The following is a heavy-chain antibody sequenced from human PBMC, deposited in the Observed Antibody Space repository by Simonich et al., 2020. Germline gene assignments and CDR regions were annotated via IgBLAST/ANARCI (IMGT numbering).Heavy chain of an antibody. CDR1: VFTFSSYS. CDR2: SSRSSSYI. CDR3: AREIEAGNAFDI. Sequence: EVQLVESGGGLVKPGGSLRLSCAASVFTFSSYSMNWVRQAPGKGLEWVSTSSRSSSYINYADSVKGRFTISRDNAKNSLYLQMNSLRAEDTAVYYCAREIEAGNAFDIWGQGTMVTVSS. J-gene: IGHJ3*02. V-gene: IGHV3-21*01.